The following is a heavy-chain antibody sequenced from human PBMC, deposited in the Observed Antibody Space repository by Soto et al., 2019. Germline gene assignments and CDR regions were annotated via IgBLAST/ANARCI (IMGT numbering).Heavy chain of an antibody. CDR3: TTAESRGGYDYYGMDV. D-gene: IGHD2-15*01. Sequence: GGSLRLSCAASGFTFSNAWMNWVRQAPGKGLEWVGRIKSKTDGGTTDYAAPVKGRFTISRDDSKNTLYLQMNSLKTEDTAVYYCTTAESRGGYDYYGMDVWGQGTTVTVSS. CDR1: GFTFSNAW. CDR2: IKSKTDGGTT. V-gene: IGHV3-15*07. J-gene: IGHJ6*02.